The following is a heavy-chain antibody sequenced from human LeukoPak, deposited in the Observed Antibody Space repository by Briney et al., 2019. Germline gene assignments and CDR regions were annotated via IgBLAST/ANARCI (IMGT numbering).Heavy chain of an antibody. Sequence: GRSLRLSCAASGFTFRTYAMHWVRQAPGKGLEWVALISYDGSNEYYADSVKGRFTISRDNSKNTLYLQMNSLRGEDTAVYFCARDNTRHFDYWGQGTLVSVSS. J-gene: IGHJ4*02. CDR1: GFTFRTYA. V-gene: IGHV3-30-3*01. CDR2: ISYDGSNE. D-gene: IGHD2-2*01. CDR3: ARDNTRHFDY.